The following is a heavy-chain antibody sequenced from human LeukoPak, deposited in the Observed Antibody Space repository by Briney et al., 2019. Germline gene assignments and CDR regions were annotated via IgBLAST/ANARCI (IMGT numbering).Heavy chain of an antibody. CDR3: AGSDTTGYSPREWDYWYFDL. CDR2: INSDGSST. V-gene: IGHV3-74*01. CDR1: GFTFSTYW. Sequence: GGSLRLSCAASGFTFSTYWMHWVRQAPGKGLVWVSRINSDGSSTSYADSVKGRFTISRDNAKSTLYLQMNSLRAEDTAVYYCAGSDTTGYSPREWDYWYFDLWGRGTLVTVSS. J-gene: IGHJ2*01. D-gene: IGHD3-9*01.